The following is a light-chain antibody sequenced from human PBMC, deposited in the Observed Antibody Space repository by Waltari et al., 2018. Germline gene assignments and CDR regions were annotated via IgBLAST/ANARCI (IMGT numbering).Light chain of an antibody. Sequence: DIQMTQSPSSLSASVGDRVTITCRASQGISNSLAWYQQKPGKAPKLLLYVVSRVESGVPSRFSGSGSGTDYTLTISSLQPEDFATYYCQQYYSAPWTFGQGTKVEI. J-gene: IGKJ1*01. CDR2: VVS. V-gene: IGKV1-NL1*01. CDR1: QGISNS. CDR3: QQYYSAPWT.